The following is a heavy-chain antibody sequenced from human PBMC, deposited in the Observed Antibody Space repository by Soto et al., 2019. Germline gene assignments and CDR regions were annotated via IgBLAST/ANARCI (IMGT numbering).Heavy chain of an antibody. D-gene: IGHD1-26*01. V-gene: IGHV1-18*01. CDR2: ISAYNGNT. J-gene: IGHJ4*02. Sequence: ASVKVSCKASGYTFTSYGISWVRQAPGQGLEWMGWISAYNGNTNYAQKLQGRVTMTTDTSTSTAYMELRSLRSDDTAVYYCARASKWEQLHNFDYWRQGTLVTVSS. CDR3: ARASKWEQLHNFDY. CDR1: GYTFTSYG.